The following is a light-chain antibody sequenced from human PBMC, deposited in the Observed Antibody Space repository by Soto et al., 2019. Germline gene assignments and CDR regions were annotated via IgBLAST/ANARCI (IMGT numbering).Light chain of an antibody. V-gene: IGKV1-5*01. J-gene: IGKJ4*01. CDR1: QSINTW. CDR2: DAS. CDR3: QQYNSDSS. Sequence: DIQMTQSPSTLSASVGDRVTITCRASQSINTWLAWYQQKPGKAPRVLIFDASTLESGVPSRFSGSGSGTEFTLTISSLQPDDFATYYCQQYNSDSSFGGGTMLEIK.